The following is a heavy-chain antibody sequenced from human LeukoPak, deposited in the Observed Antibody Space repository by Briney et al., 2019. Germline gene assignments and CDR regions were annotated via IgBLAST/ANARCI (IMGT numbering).Heavy chain of an antibody. CDR3: AREDSGSGGSPY. D-gene: IGHD2-15*01. J-gene: IGHJ4*02. Sequence: SETLSLTCTVSGGSISGYYWSWIRQPPGKGLQWIGYISYSGGTNYNPSLKSRVTISVDTSKNQFSLKLSSVTAADTAVYYCAREDSGSGGSPYWGQGTLVTVSS. CDR2: ISYSGGT. CDR1: GGSISGYY. V-gene: IGHV4-59*01.